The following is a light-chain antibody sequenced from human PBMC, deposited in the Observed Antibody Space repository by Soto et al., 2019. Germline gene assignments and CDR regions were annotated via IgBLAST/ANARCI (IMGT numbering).Light chain of an antibody. V-gene: IGKV1-39*01. CDR1: QNIRSY. Sequence: DIQLTLSPSSLSASVGDRVTITCGASQNIRSYLNWYQQKPGKAPKVLIYAASSLQSGVPSRFSGSGSGTDFTLTITSLQPEDFAIYFCQRSYTSPRTFGQGTKVDIK. J-gene: IGKJ1*01. CDR3: QRSYTSPRT. CDR2: AAS.